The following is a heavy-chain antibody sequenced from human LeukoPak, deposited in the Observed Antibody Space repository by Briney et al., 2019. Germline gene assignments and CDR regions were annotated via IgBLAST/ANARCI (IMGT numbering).Heavy chain of an antibody. D-gene: IGHD1-26*01. V-gene: IGHV1-2*06. Sequence: ASVKVSCKASGYTFTGYYMHWVRQAPGQGFEWMGRINPNSGGTNYAQKFQGRVTMTRDTSISTAYMELSRLRSDDTAVYYCARAKIVGATDLDYWGQGTLVTVSS. CDR3: ARAKIVGATDLDY. J-gene: IGHJ4*02. CDR1: GYTFTGYY. CDR2: INPNSGGT.